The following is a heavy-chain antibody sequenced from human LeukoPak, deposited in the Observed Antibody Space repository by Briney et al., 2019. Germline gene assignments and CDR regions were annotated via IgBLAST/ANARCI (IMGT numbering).Heavy chain of an antibody. J-gene: IGHJ4*02. Sequence: SETLSLTCAVYGGSFSGYYWSWVRQPPGKGLEWIGEINHSGSTNYNPSLKSRVTISVDTSKNQFSLKLSSVTAADTAVYYCARHYGGLDYWGQGTLVTVSS. V-gene: IGHV4-34*01. CDR1: GGSFSGYY. D-gene: IGHD4/OR15-4a*01. CDR3: ARHYGGLDY. CDR2: INHSGST.